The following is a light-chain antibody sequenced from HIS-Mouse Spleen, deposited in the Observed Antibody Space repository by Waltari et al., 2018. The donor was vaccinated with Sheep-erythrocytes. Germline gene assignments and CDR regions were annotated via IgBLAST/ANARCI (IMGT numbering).Light chain of an antibody. CDR3: CSYAGSYNHV. V-gene: IGLV2-11*01. J-gene: IGLJ1*01. CDR2: DVS. CDR1: SSDVVGYNY. Sequence: QSALTQPRSLSGSPGQSVTISCTGTSSDVVGYNYFSWYQQHPGKAPKLMIYDVSKRPSGVPDRFSGSKSGNTASLTISGLQAEDEADYYCCSYAGSYNHVFATGTKVTVL.